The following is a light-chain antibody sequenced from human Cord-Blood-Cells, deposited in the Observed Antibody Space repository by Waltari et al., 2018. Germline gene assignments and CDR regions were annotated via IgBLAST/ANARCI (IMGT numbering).Light chain of an antibody. CDR2: DVS. J-gene: IGLJ1*01. V-gene: IGLV2-14*01. CDR3: SSYTSSSTYV. Sequence: QSALTQPASVSGSPGQSLTISCTGTSSDVGCYNYVSWYQQHPGKAPKLMIYDVSKRPSGVSNRFSGSKSGNTASLTISGLQAEDEADYYCSSYTSSSTYVFGTGTKVTVL. CDR1: SSDVGCYNY.